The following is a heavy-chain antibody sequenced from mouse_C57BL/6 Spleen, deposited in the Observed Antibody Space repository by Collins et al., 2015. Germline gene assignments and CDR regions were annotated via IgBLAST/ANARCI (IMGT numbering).Heavy chain of an antibody. CDR1: GYTFTSHW. J-gene: IGHJ4*01. CDR2: INPINGVT. Sequence: QLQQTGTELVKPGASVKLSCKASGYTFTSHWMHWVKQRPGQGLEWIGNINPINGVTNYNERFESRATLTVDKFSSTAYMQLSSLTSEDSTVYYCARWRDYYGSNYGGLDYWGQGTSVTVSS. V-gene: IGHV1-53*01. D-gene: IGHD1-1*01. CDR3: ARWRDYYGSNYGGLDY.